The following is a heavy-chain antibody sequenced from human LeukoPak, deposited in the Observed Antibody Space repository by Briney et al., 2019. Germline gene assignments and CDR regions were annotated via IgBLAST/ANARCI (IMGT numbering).Heavy chain of an antibody. D-gene: IGHD3-10*01. CDR1: GYTFTSYY. CDR2: INPSGGST. Sequence: GASVKVSCKASGYTFTSYYMHWVRQAPGQGLEWKGIINPSGGSTSYAQKFQGRVTMTRDMSTSTVYMELSSLRSEDTAVHYCARDSGGYYGSGSYYHYYYYYMDVWGKGTTVTVSS. V-gene: IGHV1-46*01. CDR3: ARDSGGYYGSGSYYHYYYYYMDV. J-gene: IGHJ6*03.